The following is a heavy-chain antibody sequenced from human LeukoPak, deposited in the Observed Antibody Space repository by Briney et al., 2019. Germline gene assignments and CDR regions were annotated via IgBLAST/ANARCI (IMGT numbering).Heavy chain of an antibody. Sequence: ASVKVSCKASGYTFTSYYMHWVRQAPGQGLEWMGWINPNSGGTNYAQKFQGRVTMTRDTSISTAYMELSRLRSDDTAVYYCARERGDSYGYNVFDYWGQGTLVTVSS. CDR3: ARERGDSYGYNVFDY. V-gene: IGHV1-2*02. J-gene: IGHJ4*02. CDR1: GYTFTSYY. CDR2: INPNSGGT. D-gene: IGHD5-24*01.